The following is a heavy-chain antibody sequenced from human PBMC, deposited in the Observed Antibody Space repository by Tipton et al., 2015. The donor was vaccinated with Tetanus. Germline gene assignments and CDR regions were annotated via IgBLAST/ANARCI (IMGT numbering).Heavy chain of an antibody. CDR1: GGSFSGSY. CDR2: INHGGSV. V-gene: IGHV4-34*01. Sequence: TLSLTCAVSGGSFSGSYWTWIRQPPGKGLEWIGEINHGGSVNYNPSLKSRLSISVDTSRNQFSLRLSSVTAADTAVYYCAGTPTVTTSSFDYWGQGTLVTVSS. CDR3: AGTPTVTTSSFDY. J-gene: IGHJ4*02. D-gene: IGHD4-17*01.